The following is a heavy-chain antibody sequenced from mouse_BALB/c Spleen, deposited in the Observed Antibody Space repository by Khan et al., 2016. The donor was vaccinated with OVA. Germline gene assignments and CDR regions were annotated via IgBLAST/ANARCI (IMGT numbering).Heavy chain of an antibody. V-gene: IGHV1S135*01. D-gene: IGHD2-3*01. J-gene: IGHJ3*01. CDR1: GYAFTTYN. CDR2: IDPCNGGT. Sequence: EVQLQESGPELVRPGASVKVSCKASGYAFTTYNIYWVKQSHGKSLEWIGYIDPCNGGTNYNQNFKDKATLTVDKSSSAAYMHLDSLTSEDSAVYVCARSSDGYYPLADWGQGTLVTVSA. CDR3: ARSSDGYYPLAD.